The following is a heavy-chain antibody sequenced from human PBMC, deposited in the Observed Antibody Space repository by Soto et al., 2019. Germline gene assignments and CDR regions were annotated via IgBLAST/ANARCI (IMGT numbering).Heavy chain of an antibody. Sequence: ASVKVSCKVSGYTLTELSMHWVRQAPGKGLEWMGGFDPEDGETIYAQKFQGRVTMTEDTSTDTAYMELSSLRSEDTAVYYCANWGSYRYTPYNWFDPWGQGTLVTVSS. CDR2: FDPEDGET. V-gene: IGHV1-24*01. D-gene: IGHD3-16*02. CDR3: ANWGSYRYTPYNWFDP. CDR1: GYTLTELS. J-gene: IGHJ5*02.